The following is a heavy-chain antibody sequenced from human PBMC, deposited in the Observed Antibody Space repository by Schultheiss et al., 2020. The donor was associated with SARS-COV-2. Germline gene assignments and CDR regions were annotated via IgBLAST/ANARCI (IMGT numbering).Heavy chain of an antibody. V-gene: IGHV4-34*01. CDR2: INHSGST. Sequence: SETLSLTCTVSGGSISSYYWSWIRQPPGKGREWIGEINHSGSTNYNPSLKSRVTISVDTSKNQFSLKLSSVTAADTAVYYCARDALVGATDYWGQGTLVTVSS. D-gene: IGHD1-26*01. CDR1: GGSISSYY. CDR3: ARDALVGATDY. J-gene: IGHJ4*02.